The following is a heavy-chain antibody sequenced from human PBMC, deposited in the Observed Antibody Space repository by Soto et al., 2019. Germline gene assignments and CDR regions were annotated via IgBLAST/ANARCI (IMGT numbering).Heavy chain of an antibody. CDR3: ARDWFGELPPVYWYFDL. D-gene: IGHD3-10*01. J-gene: IGHJ2*01. CDR2: IIPIFGTA. V-gene: IGHV1-69*06. CDR1: GGTFSSYA. Sequence: SVKVSCKASGGTFSSYAISWVRQAPGQGLEWMGGIIPIFGTANYAQKFQGRVTITADKSTSTAYMELSSLRSEDTAVYYCARDWFGELPPVYWYFDLWGRGTLVTVSS.